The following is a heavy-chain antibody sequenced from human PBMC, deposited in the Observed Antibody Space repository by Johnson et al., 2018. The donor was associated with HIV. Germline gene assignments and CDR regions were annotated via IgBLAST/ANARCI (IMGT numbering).Heavy chain of an antibody. Sequence: QVQLVESGGGLVQPGGSLRLSCAASGFTFRNYAMHWVRLAPGKGLQWVAVISYDGNNKYYGDPVKGRFTISRDNSKNTLYLQMNSLRAEDTAVYYCVGGWDAFDIWGQGTMVTVSS. D-gene: IGHD3-16*01. V-gene: IGHV3-30*04. CDR1: GFTFRNYA. J-gene: IGHJ3*02. CDR3: VGGWDAFDI. CDR2: ISYDGNNK.